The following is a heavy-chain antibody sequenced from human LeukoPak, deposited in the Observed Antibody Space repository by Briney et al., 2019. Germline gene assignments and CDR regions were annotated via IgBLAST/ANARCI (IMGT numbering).Heavy chain of an antibody. V-gene: IGHV3-7*01. D-gene: IGHD3-22*01. CDR2: INRDGSEK. J-gene: IGHJ4*02. Sequence: GGSLRLSCEASGFSFSRSWMSWVRQGPGKGLEWVATINRDGSEKYYVDSVKGRFTISRDNPKNSLYLQMNRLRAEDTAVYYCARSSGYPFFDYWGQGTLVTVSS. CDR1: GFSFSRSW. CDR3: ARSSGYPFFDY.